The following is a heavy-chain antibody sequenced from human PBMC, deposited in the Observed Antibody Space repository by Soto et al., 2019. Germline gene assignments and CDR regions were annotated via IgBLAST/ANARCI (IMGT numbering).Heavy chain of an antibody. D-gene: IGHD3-10*01. CDR2: ISAYNGNT. V-gene: IGHV1-18*01. J-gene: IGHJ5*02. Sequence: QVQLVQSGAEVKKPGASVKVSCKASGYTFTSYGITWVRQAPGQGLEWMGWISAYNGNTNYAQKLQGRVTMTTYTATSSAYMELRRLRSADTAVYYCARDSPIWVGEVLDYWFDPWGQGTLVTVSA. CDR3: ARDSPIWVGEVLDYWFDP. CDR1: GYTFTSYG.